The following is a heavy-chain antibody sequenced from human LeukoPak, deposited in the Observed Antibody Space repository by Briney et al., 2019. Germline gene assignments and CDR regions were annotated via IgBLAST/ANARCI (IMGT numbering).Heavy chain of an antibody. J-gene: IGHJ5*02. D-gene: IGHD2-2*01. CDR2: IYYSGST. CDR3: ARPAPEYCSVTSCWGT. Sequence: SETLSLTCTVSGGSISSSSYYWGWIRQPPGKGLEWIGNIYYSGSTYYNPSLKSRVTISVDTSKNQFSLSLSSVTAADTAVYYCARPAPEYCSVTSCWGTWGQGTLVTVAS. CDR1: GGSISSSSYY. V-gene: IGHV4-39*01.